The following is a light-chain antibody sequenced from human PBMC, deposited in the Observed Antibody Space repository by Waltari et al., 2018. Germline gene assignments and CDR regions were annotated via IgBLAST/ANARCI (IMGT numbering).Light chain of an antibody. V-gene: IGKV1-33*01. Sequence: DIQMTQSPSSLSASSGDRVTITCQASQDSGNFLHWYQQKPWRAHNLLIYDSSNFETGVPSRFSGSGSGTHCTFTITSLQSEDIATYYCRQYDNFPFTFGQGTKVEIK. CDR2: DSS. J-gene: IGKJ2*01. CDR3: RQYDNFPFT. CDR1: QDSGNF.